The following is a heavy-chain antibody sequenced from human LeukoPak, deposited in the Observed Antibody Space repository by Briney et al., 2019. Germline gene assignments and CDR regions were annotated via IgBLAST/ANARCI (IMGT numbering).Heavy chain of an antibody. Sequence: GGSLRLSCAASGFTYSSYSMNWVRQAPGKGLEWVSSITSSSSYIYHADSVKGRFTISRDNAKNSLYLQMNSLRAEDTAVYYCAREHAYYDFWSGYPRYYFDYWGQGTLVTVSS. J-gene: IGHJ4*02. CDR1: GFTYSSYS. D-gene: IGHD3-3*01. CDR3: AREHAYYDFWSGYPRYYFDY. CDR2: ITSSSSYI. V-gene: IGHV3-21*01.